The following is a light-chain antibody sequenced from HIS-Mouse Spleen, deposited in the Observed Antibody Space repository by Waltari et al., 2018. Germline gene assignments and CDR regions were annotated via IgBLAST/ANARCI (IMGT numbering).Light chain of an antibody. J-gene: IGLJ2*01. CDR3: QVWDSSSDHVV. CDR2: DDS. CDR1: NIGSKS. Sequence: SYVLTQPPSVSVAPGKTARITCGGNNIGSKSVHWYQQKPGQAPVLGVYDDSDRPPGIPERFSGSNSGNTATLTISRVEVGDEADYYCQVWDSSSDHVVFGGGTKLTVL. V-gene: IGLV3-21*03.